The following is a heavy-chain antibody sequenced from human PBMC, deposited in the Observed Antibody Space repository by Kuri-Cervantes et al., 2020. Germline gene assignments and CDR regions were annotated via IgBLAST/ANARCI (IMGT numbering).Heavy chain of an antibody. CDR3: ARSYSSGWYVL. J-gene: IGHJ4*02. V-gene: IGHV4-59*01. D-gene: IGHD6-19*01. CDR2: IYYSGST. Sequence: SCAASGGSISSYYWRWLQQPPGKGLEWIGYIYYSGSTNYNPNLKSRVTISVDTSKNQFSLKLSSVTAADTAVYYCARSYSSGWYVLWGQGTLVTVSS. CDR1: GGSISSYY.